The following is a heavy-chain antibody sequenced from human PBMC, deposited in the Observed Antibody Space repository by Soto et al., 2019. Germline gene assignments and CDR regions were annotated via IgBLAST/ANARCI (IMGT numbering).Heavy chain of an antibody. D-gene: IGHD3-3*01. Sequence: SETLSLTCTVSGGSMSSYYWTWIRQPAGKGLEWIGRVYSSGGAHYNPSPKSRVTISLDTSKNQFSLRLLSVTDADTAVYYCARGQRFSDWFDPWGQGTLVTVSS. CDR2: VYSSGGA. J-gene: IGHJ5*02. CDR1: GGSMSSYY. CDR3: ARGQRFSDWFDP. V-gene: IGHV4-4*07.